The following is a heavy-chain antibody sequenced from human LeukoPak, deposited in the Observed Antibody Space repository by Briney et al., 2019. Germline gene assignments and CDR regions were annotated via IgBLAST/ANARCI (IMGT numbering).Heavy chain of an antibody. CDR3: AREEDTAMVVSDAFDI. V-gene: IGHV4-34*01. Sequence: PSETLSLTCAVYGGSFSGYYWSWIRQPPGKGLEWIGEINHSGSTNYNPSLKSRVTISVDTSKNQFSLKLSSVTAADTAVYYCAREEDTAMVVSDAFDIWGQGTMVTVSS. CDR1: GGSFSGYY. CDR2: INHSGST. D-gene: IGHD5-18*01. J-gene: IGHJ3*02.